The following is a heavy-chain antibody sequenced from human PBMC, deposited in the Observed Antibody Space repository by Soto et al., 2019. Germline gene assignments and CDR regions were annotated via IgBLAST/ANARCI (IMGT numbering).Heavy chain of an antibody. V-gene: IGHV3-73*01. CDR3: ARGGHVVVVTAALDY. D-gene: IGHD2-21*02. CDR2: IGSRGETYAT. Sequence: PGGSLRLSCAASGFTFGASALQWVRQASGKGLEWLGRIGSRGETYATTYAASVKGRFTISRDDSKKTAYLQMNSLTSDDTAIYYCARGGHVVVVTAALDYWGQGTLVTVSS. J-gene: IGHJ4*02. CDR1: GFTFGASA.